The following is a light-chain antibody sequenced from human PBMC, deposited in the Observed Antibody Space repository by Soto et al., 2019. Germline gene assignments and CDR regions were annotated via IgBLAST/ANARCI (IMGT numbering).Light chain of an antibody. Sequence: EIVLTQSPGTLSLSPGERATLSCRASQTLSSSYLAWYQQKPGPAPRLLIYGASSRATGIPDRFSGSGSGTDFTLISSTLEPEEFAVYYWQQYRGSVLTLGPRTKVEIK. CDR2: GAS. V-gene: IGKV3-20*01. J-gene: IGKJ3*01. CDR3: QQYRGSVLT. CDR1: QTLSSSY.